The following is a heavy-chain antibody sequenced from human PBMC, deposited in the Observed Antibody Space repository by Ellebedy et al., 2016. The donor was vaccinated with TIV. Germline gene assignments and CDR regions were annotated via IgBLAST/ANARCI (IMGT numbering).Heavy chain of an antibody. D-gene: IGHD4-17*01. J-gene: IGHJ3*02. Sequence: GGSLRLSCVASGFRFSSYWMSWGRQAPGKGLEWVANINQDATKTFYVDSVEGRFTISRDNAKNSLFLQMNSLGVEDTAVYYCATDGSYGDYLSPAHASVMWGQGTLVSVSS. CDR2: INQDATKT. V-gene: IGHV3-7*01. CDR1: GFRFSSYW. CDR3: ATDGSYGDYLSPAHASVM.